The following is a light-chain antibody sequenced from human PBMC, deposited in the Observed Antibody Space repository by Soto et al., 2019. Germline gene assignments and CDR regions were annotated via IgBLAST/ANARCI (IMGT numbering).Light chain of an antibody. J-gene: IGKJ5*01. CDR1: QSVSSY. CDR3: QQYGRPPST. V-gene: IGKV3-20*01. Sequence: EIVMTRSPATLSVSPGERATLSCRASQSVSSYLAWYQQNPGQAPRLLIYDASNRATGIPDRLSGSGSGTDFTLTISRLEPEDFAVYYCQQYGRPPSTFGQGTRLEIK. CDR2: DAS.